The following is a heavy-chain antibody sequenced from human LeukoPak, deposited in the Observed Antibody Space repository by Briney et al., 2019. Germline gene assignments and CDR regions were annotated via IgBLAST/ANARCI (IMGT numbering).Heavy chain of an antibody. Sequence: ASVKVSCKASGYIFTGYYIHWVRQAPGQGLEWMGWINPNSGGTNYAQKFQGRVTITADKSTSTAYMDLSSLRSEDTAMYYCAREGRYVDTAMVTLWGQGTLVTVSS. D-gene: IGHD5-18*01. CDR3: AREGRYVDTAMVTL. CDR1: GYIFTGYY. V-gene: IGHV1-2*02. J-gene: IGHJ4*02. CDR2: INPNSGGT.